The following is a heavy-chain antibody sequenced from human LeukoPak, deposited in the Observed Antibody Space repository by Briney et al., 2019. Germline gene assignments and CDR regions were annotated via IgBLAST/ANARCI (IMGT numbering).Heavy chain of an antibody. J-gene: IGHJ4*02. Sequence: ASVKVSCKTSGYIFTPHHIHWMRQAPGQGLEWMGNIDTTTGNPRYAQDFTGRFVFSLDTSVSTAYLQITSLKADDTAAYYCVRGTPTPGMDYWGQGTQVTVSS. CDR1: GYIFTPHH. CDR2: IDTTTGNP. CDR3: VRGTPTPGMDY. D-gene: IGHD3-10*01. V-gene: IGHV7-4-1*02.